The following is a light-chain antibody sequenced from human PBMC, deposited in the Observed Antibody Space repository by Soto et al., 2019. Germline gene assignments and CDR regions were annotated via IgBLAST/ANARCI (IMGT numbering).Light chain of an antibody. CDR3: QQYGASPWT. V-gene: IGKV3-20*01. J-gene: IGKJ1*01. CDR1: QSVSSSH. Sequence: EVELTQSPGTLSLSPGERATLSCRASQSVSSSHLAWYQQKRGQAPRLLIYDTSTRATGIPDRFSGSGSGTDFTLTISRLEPEDFADYHCQQYGASPWTFGQGTKVDIK. CDR2: DTS.